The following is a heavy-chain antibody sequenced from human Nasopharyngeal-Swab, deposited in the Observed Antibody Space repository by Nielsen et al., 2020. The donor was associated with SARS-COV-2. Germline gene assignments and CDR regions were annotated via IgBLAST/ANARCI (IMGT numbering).Heavy chain of an antibody. CDR1: GYTLTELS. D-gene: IGHD3-10*01. Sequence: ASVKVSCKVSGYTLTELSMHWVRQAPGKGLEWMGGFDPEDGETIYAQKFQGRVTMTEDTSTDTAYMELSSLRSEDTAVYYCARGAEGSYYNPFDYWGQGTLVTVSS. V-gene: IGHV1-24*01. J-gene: IGHJ4*02. CDR2: FDPEDGET. CDR3: ARGAEGSYYNPFDY.